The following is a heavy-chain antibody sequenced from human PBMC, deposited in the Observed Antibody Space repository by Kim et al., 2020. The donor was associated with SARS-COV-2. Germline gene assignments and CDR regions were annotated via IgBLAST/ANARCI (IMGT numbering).Heavy chain of an antibody. CDR2: IWYDGSNK. J-gene: IGHJ4*02. CDR3: ARGSGLRLDDY. D-gene: IGHD5-12*01. Sequence: GGSLRLSCAASGFTFSSYGMHWVRQAPGKGLEWVAVIWYDGSNKYYADSVKGRFTISRDNSKNTLYLQMNSLRAEDTAVYYCARGSGLRLDDYWGQGTLVTVSS. CDR1: GFTFSSYG. V-gene: IGHV3-33*01.